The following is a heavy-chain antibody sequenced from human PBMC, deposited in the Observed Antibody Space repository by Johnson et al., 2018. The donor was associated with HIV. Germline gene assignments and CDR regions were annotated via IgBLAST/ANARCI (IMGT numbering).Heavy chain of an antibody. Sequence: MQLVESGGGVVQPGRSLRLSCAASGFTFSSYAMHWVRQAPGKGLEWVSAISGSGGSTYYADSVKGRFTISRDNSKNTLYLQMNSLRAEDTAVYYCAKGENDYGDYGLDAFDIWGQGTMVTVSS. V-gene: IGHV3-23*04. CDR3: AKGENDYGDYGLDAFDI. CDR1: GFTFSSYA. D-gene: IGHD4-17*01. CDR2: ISGSGGST. J-gene: IGHJ3*02.